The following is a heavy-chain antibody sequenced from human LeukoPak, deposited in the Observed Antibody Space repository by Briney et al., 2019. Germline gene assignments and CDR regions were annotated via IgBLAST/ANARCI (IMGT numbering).Heavy chain of an antibody. CDR3: ARERYYYDSSGYYGINWFDP. D-gene: IGHD3-22*01. V-gene: IGHV4-30-4*01. Sequence: SETLSLTCTVSGVSISSGDYYWSWIRQPPGKGLEWIGYIYYSGSTYYNPSLKSRVTISVDTSKNQFSLKLSSVTAADTAVYYCARERYYYDSSGYYGINWFDPWGQGTLVTVSS. CDR2: IYYSGST. J-gene: IGHJ5*02. CDR1: GVSISSGDYY.